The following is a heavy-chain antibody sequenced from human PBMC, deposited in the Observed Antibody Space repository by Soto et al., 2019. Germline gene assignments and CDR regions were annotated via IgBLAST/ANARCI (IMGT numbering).Heavy chain of an antibody. CDR1: GFTFSSYA. Sequence: VGSLRLSCAASGFTFSSYAMSCVRQAPGKGLEWVSAISGSGGSTYYAGSVKGRFTISRDNSKNTLYLQMNSLRAEDTAVYYCAKGYSGPHTPFDYWGQGTLVTVSS. D-gene: IGHD1-26*01. V-gene: IGHV3-23*01. J-gene: IGHJ4*02. CDR2: ISGSGGST. CDR3: AKGYSGPHTPFDY.